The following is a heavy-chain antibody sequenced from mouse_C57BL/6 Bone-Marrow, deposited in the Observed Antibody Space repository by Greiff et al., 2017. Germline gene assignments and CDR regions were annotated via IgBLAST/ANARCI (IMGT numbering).Heavy chain of an antibody. V-gene: IGHV1-64*01. D-gene: IGHD2-3*01. Sequence: QVQLQQPGAELVKPGASVKLSCKASGYTFTSYWMHRVKQRPGQGLEWIGMIHPNSGSTNYNEKFKSKATLTVDKSSSTAYMQLSSLTSEDSAVYYCARWGWLLRGNWYFGVGGTGTTVTV. J-gene: IGHJ1*03. CDR3: ARWGWLLRGNWYFGV. CDR1: GYTFTSYW. CDR2: IHPNSGST.